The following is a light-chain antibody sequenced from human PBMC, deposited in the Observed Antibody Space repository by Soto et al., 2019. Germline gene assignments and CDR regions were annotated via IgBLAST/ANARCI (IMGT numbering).Light chain of an antibody. V-gene: IGKV1-5*03. J-gene: IGKJ2*01. CDR1: QSISSW. CDR3: QQSSSYPVT. CDR2: KAS. Sequence: DIQMTQSPSTLSASVGDRVTITCRASQSISSWLAWYQQKPGKAPNLLIYKASNLESGVPSRFSGSGSGTEFTLTISSLQPDDFAAYSCQQSSSYPVTFGQGTKLEIK.